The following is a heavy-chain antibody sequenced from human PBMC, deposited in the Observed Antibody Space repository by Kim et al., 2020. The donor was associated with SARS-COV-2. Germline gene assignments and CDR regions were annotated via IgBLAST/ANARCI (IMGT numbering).Heavy chain of an antibody. J-gene: IGHJ6*01. V-gene: IGHV3-30*04. CDR2: ISYDGSNK. Sequence: GGSLRLSCAASGFTFSSYAMHWVRQAPGKGLEWVAVISYDGSNKYYADSVKGRFTISRDNSKNTLYLQMNSLRAEDTAVYYCARVYYGSGRNYYYGMDV. D-gene: IGHD3-10*01. CDR1: GFTFSSYA. CDR3: ARVYYGSGRNYYYGMDV.